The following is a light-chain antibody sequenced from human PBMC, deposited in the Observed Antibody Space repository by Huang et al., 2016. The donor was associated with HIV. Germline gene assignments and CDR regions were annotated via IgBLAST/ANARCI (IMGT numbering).Light chain of an antibody. CDR2: DTS. J-gene: IGKJ4*02. V-gene: IGKV3-11*01. CDR3: HQRAGWPL. CDR1: QTISSY. Sequence: EVVLTQSPATLSLSPGERATLSCRASQTISSYLAWYQHKPGQPPRLLIYDTSKSATGIPARCSGSGSGTDFTLTISSLEPEDFAVYYCHQRAGWPLFGGGTKVEIK.